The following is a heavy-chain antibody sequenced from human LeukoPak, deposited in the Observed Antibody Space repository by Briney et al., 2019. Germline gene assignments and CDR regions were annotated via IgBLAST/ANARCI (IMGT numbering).Heavy chain of an antibody. CDR3: ARGVKAPLVYYYYGMDV. CDR2: INHSGST. V-gene: IGHV4-34*01. Sequence: PSETLSLTCAVYGGSFSGYYWSWIRQPPGKGLEWIGEINHSGSTNYNPSLKSRVTISVDTPKNQFSLKLSSATAADTAVYYCARGVKAPLVYYYYGMDVWGQGTTVTVSS. D-gene: IGHD2-21*01. CDR1: GGSFSGYY. J-gene: IGHJ6*02.